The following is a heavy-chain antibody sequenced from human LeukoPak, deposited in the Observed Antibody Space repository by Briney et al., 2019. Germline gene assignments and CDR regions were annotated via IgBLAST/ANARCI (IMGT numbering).Heavy chain of an antibody. V-gene: IGHV3-74*01. CDR3: AREVIVVVPAAINWFDP. CDR1: GFTFSSYW. CDR2: INSDGSST. Sequence: PGGSLRLSCAASGFTFSSYWMHWVRQAPGKGLVWVSRINSDGSSTSYADSVKGRFTISRDNAKNTLYLQMTSLRAEDTAVYYCAREVIVVVPAAINWFDPWGQGTLVTVSS. D-gene: IGHD2-2*01. J-gene: IGHJ5*02.